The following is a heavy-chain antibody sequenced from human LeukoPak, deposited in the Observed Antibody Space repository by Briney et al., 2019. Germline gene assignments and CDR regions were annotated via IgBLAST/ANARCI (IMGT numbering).Heavy chain of an antibody. Sequence: GGSLRLSCAASGFTFSSYGMHWVRQAPGKGLEWVAVISYAGSNKYYADSVKGRFTISKDNSNNTLYLQMNSLRAKDTAVYYGAKNRDRGVPTYYYDSSGSSHFDLWGRGTLVTVSS. CDR1: GFTFSSYG. CDR3: AKNRDRGVPTYYYDSSGSSHFDL. V-gene: IGHV3-30*18. J-gene: IGHJ2*01. D-gene: IGHD3-22*01. CDR2: ISYAGSNK.